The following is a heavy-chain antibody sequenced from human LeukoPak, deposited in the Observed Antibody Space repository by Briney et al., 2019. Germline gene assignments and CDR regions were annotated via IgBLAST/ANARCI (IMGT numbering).Heavy chain of an antibody. J-gene: IGHJ3*02. Sequence: GGSLRLSCAASGFTFSSYAMSWVRQAPGKGLERVSAISGSGGSTYYADSVKGRFTISRDNSKNTLYLQMNSLRAEDTAVYYCAKGGGSYSGFDIWGHGTMVTVS. CDR1: GFTFSSYA. CDR2: ISGSGGST. V-gene: IGHV3-23*01. CDR3: AKGGGSYSGFDI. D-gene: IGHD1-26*01.